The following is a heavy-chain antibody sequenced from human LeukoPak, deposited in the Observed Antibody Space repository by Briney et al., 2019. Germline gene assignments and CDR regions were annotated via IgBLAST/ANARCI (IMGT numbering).Heavy chain of an antibody. J-gene: IGHJ4*02. D-gene: IGHD5-18*01. CDR1: GFTFSSYE. CDR2: ISSSGSTI. V-gene: IGHV3-48*03. Sequence: PGGSLRLSCAASGFTFSSYEMNWVRQAPGKGLEWVSYISSSGSTIYYADSVKGRFTISRDNAKNSLYLQMNSLRAEDTAVYYCARGDSGYSYGPGVLDYWGQGTLVTVSS. CDR3: ARGDSGYSYGPGVLDY.